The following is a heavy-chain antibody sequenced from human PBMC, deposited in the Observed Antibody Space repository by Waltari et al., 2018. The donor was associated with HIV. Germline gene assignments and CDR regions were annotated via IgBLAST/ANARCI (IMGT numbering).Heavy chain of an antibody. CDR1: GYSFTSYW. J-gene: IGHJ6*02. D-gene: IGHD5-12*01. V-gene: IGHV5-51*01. CDR2: IYPGDSDT. CDR3: AGCRYGYNLYYGMDV. Sequence: EVQLVQSGAEVKKPGESLKISCKGSGYSFTSYWIGWVRQMPGKGLELMGIIYPGDSDTRYSPSFQGQVTISADKSISTAYLQWSSLKASDTAMYYCAGCRYGYNLYYGMDVWGQGTTVTVSS.